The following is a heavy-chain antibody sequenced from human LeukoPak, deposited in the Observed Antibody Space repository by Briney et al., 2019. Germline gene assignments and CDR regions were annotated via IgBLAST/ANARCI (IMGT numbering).Heavy chain of an antibody. CDR3: ARAGGGYCSSTSCYTPPGY. V-gene: IGHV4-4*07. CDR1: GGSISSYY. CDR2: IYTSGST. J-gene: IGHJ4*02. Sequence: SETLSLTCTVSGGSISSYYWSWIRQPAGKGLEWIGRIYTSGSTNYNPSLKSRVTMSVDTSKNQFSLKLSSVTAADTAVYYCARAGGGYCSSTSCYTPPGYWGQGTLVTVS. D-gene: IGHD2-2*01.